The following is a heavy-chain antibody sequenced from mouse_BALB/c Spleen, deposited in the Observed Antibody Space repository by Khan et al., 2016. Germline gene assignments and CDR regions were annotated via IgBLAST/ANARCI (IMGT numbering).Heavy chain of an antibody. D-gene: IGHD2-4*01. J-gene: IGHJ4*01. V-gene: IGHV1-9*01. CDR3: ARWDYDSFYAMDY. CDR2: ILPGSGST. Sequence: QVQLQQSGAELMKPGASVKISCKATGYTFSSYWIEWVKQRPGHGLEWIGEILPGSGSTNYNEKFKGKATLTADTSSNTANMQLSSLTSEDSAVYYCARWDYDSFYAMDYWGQGTSVTVSS. CDR1: GYTFSSYW.